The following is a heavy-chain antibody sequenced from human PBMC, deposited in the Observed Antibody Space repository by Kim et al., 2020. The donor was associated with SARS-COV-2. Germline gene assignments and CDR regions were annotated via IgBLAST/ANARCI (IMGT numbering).Heavy chain of an antibody. D-gene: IGHD2-15*01. CDR2: IYPGDSDT. CDR3: ATPGGYXXGXSXXXXX. V-gene: IGHV5-51*01. J-gene: IGHJ4*02. CDR1: GYSFTSYW. Sequence: GESLKISCKGSGYSFTSYWIGWVRQMPGKGLEWMGIIYPGDSDTRYSPSFQGQVTISADKSISTAYLQWSSLKASDTAMYYCATPGGYXXGXSXXXXXWGQGTXXTXSS.